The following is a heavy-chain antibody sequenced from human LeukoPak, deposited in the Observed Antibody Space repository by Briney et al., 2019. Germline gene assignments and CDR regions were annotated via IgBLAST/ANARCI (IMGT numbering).Heavy chain of an antibody. CDR1: GGSMITYY. D-gene: IGHD2-8*01. V-gene: IGHV4-59*01. CDR2: MYYSGHT. Sequence: PSETLSLTCSVSGGSMITYYWNWIRQSPGKGLEWIGYMYYSGHTYYNPSLKSRVTISLDTSKNQFSLRLTSVTAADTAVYYCASGHCTDDVCFFDYWGLGTLVTVSS. J-gene: IGHJ4*02. CDR3: ASGHCTDDVCFFDY.